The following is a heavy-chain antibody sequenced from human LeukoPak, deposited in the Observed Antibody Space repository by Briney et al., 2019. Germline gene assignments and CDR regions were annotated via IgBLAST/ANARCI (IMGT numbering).Heavy chain of an antibody. D-gene: IGHD6-19*01. CDR2: IYYSGST. V-gene: IGHV4-39*07. J-gene: IGHJ4*02. CDR1: GGSISSSSYY. CDR3: ARDGPIGVAVPIDY. Sequence: PSETLSLTCTVSGGSISSSSYYWGWIRQPPGKGLEWIGSIYYSGSTYYNPSLKSRVTISVDTSKNQFSLKLSSVTAADTAVYYCARDGPIGVAVPIDYWGQGTLVTVSS.